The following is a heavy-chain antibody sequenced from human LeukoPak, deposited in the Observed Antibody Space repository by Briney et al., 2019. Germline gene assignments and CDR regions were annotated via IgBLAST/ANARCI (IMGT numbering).Heavy chain of an antibody. D-gene: IGHD5-18*01. J-gene: IGHJ6*03. V-gene: IGHV4-59*12. CDR3: AREGRDRYGYNEYHLYMDI. Sequence: NPSETLSLTCTVSGGSISSYYWSWIRQPPGKGLEWIGYIYYDGSTNYNPSLRGRVTISVDTPKNQFSLKLSSVTAAETAVYYCAREGRDRYGYNEYHLYMDIWGKGTTVTVS. CDR1: GGSISSYY. CDR2: IYYDGST.